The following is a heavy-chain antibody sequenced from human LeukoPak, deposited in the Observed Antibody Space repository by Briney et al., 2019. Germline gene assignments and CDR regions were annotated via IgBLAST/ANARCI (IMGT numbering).Heavy chain of an antibody. CDR1: GGSISSYY. CDR3: ARWVITFGGAHP. J-gene: IGHJ5*02. D-gene: IGHD3-16*01. V-gene: IGHV4-59*01. CDR2: ISYSGGT. Sequence: SETLSLTCTVSGGSISSYYWSWLRQPPGKELEWIGDISYSGGTIYKDSLKGRVTISVDTSKNQFSLKVNSVTAADTAVYYCARWVITFGGAHPWGQGTLVTVSS.